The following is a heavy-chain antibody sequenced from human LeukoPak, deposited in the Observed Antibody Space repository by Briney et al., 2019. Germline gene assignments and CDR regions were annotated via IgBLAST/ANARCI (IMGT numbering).Heavy chain of an antibody. CDR2: IFYTGNT. V-gene: IGHV4-30-4*01. CDR3: SRDSYTVVTPGSWLDP. J-gene: IGHJ5*02. CDR1: GGSISSGDNS. Sequence: PSETLSLTCTVSGGSISSGDNSWSWIRQPPGKGLEWIGYIFYTGNTYYTPSLKSRVSISVDTSKNQFSLKLCSVTAADTAVYYCSRDSYTVVTPGSWLDPWGPGALVTVSS. D-gene: IGHD4-23*01.